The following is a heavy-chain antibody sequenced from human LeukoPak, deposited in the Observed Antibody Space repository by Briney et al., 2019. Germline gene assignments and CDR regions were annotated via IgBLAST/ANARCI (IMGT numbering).Heavy chain of an antibody. J-gene: IGHJ4*02. D-gene: IGHD3-10*01. V-gene: IGHV4-59*08. Sequence: SETLSLTCNVSGGSFTRDYWSWIRQPPGKGLEWVGYYHNGRTNYNPSLKSRVTISIDTPMAQFSPILNSVTAADTAVYYCARRRDTYGSDPFDFWGRGSLVTVTS. CDR2: YHNGRT. CDR3: ARRRDTYGSDPFDF. CDR1: GGSFTRDY.